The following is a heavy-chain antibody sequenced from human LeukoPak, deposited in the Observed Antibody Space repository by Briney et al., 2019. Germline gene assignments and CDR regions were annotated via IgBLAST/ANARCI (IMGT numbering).Heavy chain of an antibody. D-gene: IGHD4-17*01. J-gene: IGHJ3*02. CDR2: INVYNGNT. CDR1: GYTFTSYG. V-gene: IGHV1-18*01. CDR3: ARVRDTVTTIRNAFDI. Sequence: VASVKVSCKASGYTFTSYGISWVRQAPGQGLEWMGWINVYNGNTNYAQELQGRVTMTTDTSTSTAYMELRSLRSDDTAVYYCARVRDTVTTIRNAFDIWGQGTMVTVSS.